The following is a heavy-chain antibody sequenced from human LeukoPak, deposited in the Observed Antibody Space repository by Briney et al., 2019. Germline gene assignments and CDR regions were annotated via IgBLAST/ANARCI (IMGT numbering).Heavy chain of an antibody. D-gene: IGHD6-19*01. CDR2: IKQDGSEK. V-gene: IGHV3-7*05. J-gene: IGHJ4*02. CDR3: ARAPYSSGWYFDY. CDR1: GFTFSSSE. Sequence: GGSLRLSCAASGFTFSSSEMNWVRQAPGKGLEWVANIKQDGSEKYYVDSVKGRFTISRDNAKNSLYLQMNSLRAEDTAVYYCARAPYSSGWYFDYWGQGTLVTVSS.